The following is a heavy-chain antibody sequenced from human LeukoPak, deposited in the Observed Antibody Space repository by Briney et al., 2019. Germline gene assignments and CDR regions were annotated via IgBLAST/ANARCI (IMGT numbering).Heavy chain of an antibody. D-gene: IGHD3-22*01. V-gene: IGHV4-38-2*02. CDR3: ARVAPYYDSSGSGAFDI. J-gene: IGHJ3*02. Sequence: PSETLSLTCTVSGYSISSAYYWGWIRQPPGKGLEWIGTIHHSGSTYYNPSLRSRVTISVDTSQNQFSLKLSSLTAADTAVYSCARVAPYYDSSGSGAFDIWGQGTMVTVSS. CDR1: GYSISSAYY. CDR2: IHHSGST.